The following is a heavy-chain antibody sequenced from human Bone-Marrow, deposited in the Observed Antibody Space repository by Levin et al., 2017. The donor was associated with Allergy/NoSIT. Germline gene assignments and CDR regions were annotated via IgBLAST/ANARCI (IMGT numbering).Heavy chain of an antibody. V-gene: IGHV3-7*03. D-gene: IGHD5-12*01. J-gene: IGHJ4*02. CDR1: GFTFSRYW. CDR2: IKQDGSET. CDR3: ARGGGYDGGNFDL. Sequence: PGGSLRLSCAASGFTFSRYWMTWVRQAPGKGLEWLANIKQDGSETYYLDSVEGRFTISRDNARNSLSLQMDRLRAEDTALYYCARGGGYDGGNFDLCGQGTLVTVSS.